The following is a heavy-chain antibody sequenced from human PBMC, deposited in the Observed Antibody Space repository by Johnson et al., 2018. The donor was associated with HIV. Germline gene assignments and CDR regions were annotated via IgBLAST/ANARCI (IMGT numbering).Heavy chain of an antibody. D-gene: IGHD3-3*01. Sequence: VQLVESGGGVVQPGRSLRLSCAASGFTFSTYDMHWVLQTTGKGLEWVSAIGAAGDTYYADSVKGRFTISRENAKNSLYLQMNTLRAGDTALYYCARVAADRSGYYRDAFDLWGQGTLVTVSS. CDR1: GFTFSTYD. J-gene: IGHJ3*01. V-gene: IGHV3-13*01. CDR2: IGAAGDT. CDR3: ARVAADRSGYYRDAFDL.